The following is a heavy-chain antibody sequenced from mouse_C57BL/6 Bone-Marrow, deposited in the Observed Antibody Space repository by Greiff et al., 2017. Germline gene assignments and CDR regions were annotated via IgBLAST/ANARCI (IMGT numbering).Heavy chain of an antibody. Sequence: EVKLQESGAELVKPGASVKLSCTASGFNIKDYYMHWVKQRTEQGLEWIGRIDPEDGETKYAPKFQGKATITADTSSNTAYLQLSSLTSEDTAVYYCATSGSSFYAMDYWGQGTSVTVSS. V-gene: IGHV14-2*01. CDR3: ATSGSSFYAMDY. D-gene: IGHD1-1*01. CDR1: GFNIKDYY. CDR2: IDPEDGET. J-gene: IGHJ4*01.